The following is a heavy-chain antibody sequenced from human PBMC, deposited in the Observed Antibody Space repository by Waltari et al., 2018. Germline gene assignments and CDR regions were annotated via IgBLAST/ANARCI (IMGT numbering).Heavy chain of an antibody. D-gene: IGHD3-3*01. V-gene: IGHV3-7*03. Sequence: EVQLVESGGGLVQPGGSLRLSCTASGFTSNNYWMSWVRQAPGKWREWVSNIKQDGSGSYDVDVVMGRFTFSSGNAENSLYMQMNSLRAEDTAVYYCAIIPGDFWSLSSPPHTYWGQGTLVTVSS. J-gene: IGHJ4*02. CDR1: GFTSNNYW. CDR3: AIIPGDFWSLSSPPHTY. CDR2: IKQDGSGS.